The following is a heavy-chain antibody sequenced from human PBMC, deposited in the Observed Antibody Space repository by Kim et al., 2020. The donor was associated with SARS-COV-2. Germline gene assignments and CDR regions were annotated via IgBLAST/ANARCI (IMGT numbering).Heavy chain of an antibody. Sequence: SVKGRVTISADKSISTAYLQWSSLKASDTAMYYCARHGWYSSSSGGWFDPWGQGTLVTVSS. CDR3: ARHGWYSSSSGGWFDP. D-gene: IGHD6-6*01. V-gene: IGHV5-51*01. J-gene: IGHJ5*02.